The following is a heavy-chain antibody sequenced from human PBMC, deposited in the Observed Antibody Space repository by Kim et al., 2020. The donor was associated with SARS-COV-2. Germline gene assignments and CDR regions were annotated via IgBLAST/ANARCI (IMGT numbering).Heavy chain of an antibody. CDR3: ARREFATSPFDP. D-gene: IGHD3-10*01. Sequence: SYNPSRKSRVTLSKDTSKNQFSLRLTSVTAADTAMYYCARREFATSPFDPWGRGALITVSS. J-gene: IGHJ5*02. V-gene: IGHV4-39*01.